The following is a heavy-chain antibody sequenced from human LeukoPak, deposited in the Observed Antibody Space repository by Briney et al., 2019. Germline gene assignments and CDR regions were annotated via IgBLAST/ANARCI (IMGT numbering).Heavy chain of an antibody. CDR3: AMDSSWLPLKFDY. CDR2: LYSGGTT. J-gene: IGHJ4*02. V-gene: IGHV3-66*01. D-gene: IGHD5-24*01. Sequence: GGSLRLSWAASGFIVCTNYMSWVRQAPGKGLEWVSVLYSGGTTYYADSVKGRFTISRDNSKNTLYLQMNSLRAEDTAVYYCAMDSSWLPLKFDYWGQGTLVTVST. CDR1: GFIVCTNY.